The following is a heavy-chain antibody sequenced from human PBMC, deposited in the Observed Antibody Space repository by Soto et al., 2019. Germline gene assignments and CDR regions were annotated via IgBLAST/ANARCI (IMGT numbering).Heavy chain of an antibody. J-gene: IGHJ4*02. D-gene: IGHD4-4*01. CDR1: GGSISSSSYY. V-gene: IGHV4-39*07. CDR2: IYYSGST. Sequence: TSETLSLTCTVSGGSISSSSYYWDWIRQPPGKGLEWIGSIYYSGSTYYNPSLKSRVTISVDTSKNQFSLKLSSVTAADTAVYYCARVGGKYSNYALSSPLLDYWGQGTLVTVSS. CDR3: ARVGGKYSNYALSSPLLDY.